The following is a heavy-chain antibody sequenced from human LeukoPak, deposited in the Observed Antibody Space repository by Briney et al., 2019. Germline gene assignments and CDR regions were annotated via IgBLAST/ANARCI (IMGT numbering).Heavy chain of an antibody. CDR2: IYWDDGK. CDR1: GFSLSTSGVG. CDR3: AHQGYYDSSGYYAYYYMDV. Sequence: SGPTLVKPTQTLTLTCTFSGFSLSTSGVGVGWIRQPPGKALEWLALIYWDDGKRYSPSLKGRLTITKDTSKNQVVLTMTNMDPVDTATYDCAHQGYYDSSGYYAYYYMDVWGKGTTVTVSS. V-gene: IGHV2-5*02. D-gene: IGHD3-22*01. J-gene: IGHJ6*03.